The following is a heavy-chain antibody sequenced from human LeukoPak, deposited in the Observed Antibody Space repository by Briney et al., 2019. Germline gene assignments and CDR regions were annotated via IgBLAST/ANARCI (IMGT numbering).Heavy chain of an antibody. CDR2: ISSSSSYI. J-gene: IGHJ4*02. Sequence: GGSLRLSCAASGFTFSSYSMNWVRQAPGKGLEWVSSISSSSSYIYYADSVKGRFTISRDNAKNSLYLQMNSLRAEDTAVYYCARGTDLAGSYYFDYWGQGTLVTVSS. V-gene: IGHV3-21*01. D-gene: IGHD3-16*02. CDR3: ARGTDLAGSYYFDY. CDR1: GFTFSSYS.